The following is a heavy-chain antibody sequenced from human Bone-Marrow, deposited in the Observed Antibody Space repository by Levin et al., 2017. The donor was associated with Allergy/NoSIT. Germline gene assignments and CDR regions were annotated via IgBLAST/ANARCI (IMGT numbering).Heavy chain of an antibody. CDR3: ARDYGSSGSTNACDI. CDR2: INSDGSST. J-gene: IGHJ3*02. V-gene: IGHV3-74*01. D-gene: IGHD3-22*01. CDR1: GITFSSYW. Sequence: GGSLRLSCAASGITFSSYWMHWVRQAPGKGLVWVSRINSDGSSTSYADSVKGRFTISRDNAKNTLYLQMNSLRAEDTAVYYCARDYGSSGSTNACDIWGQGTMVTVSS.